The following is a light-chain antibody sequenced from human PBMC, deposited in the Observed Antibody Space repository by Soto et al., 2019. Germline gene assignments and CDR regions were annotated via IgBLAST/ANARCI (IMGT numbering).Light chain of an antibody. Sequence: EIVLTLFPGNMPLSPGERATLSCRASQSVSSNYLAWYQQKPGQAPRLLIYGASIRATGIPDRFSGSGSGTNFTLTISRLEPEDFAVYYCQQYGSSPLTFGGGTRLEIK. V-gene: IGKV3-20*01. CDR2: GAS. CDR1: QSVSSNY. CDR3: QQYGSSPLT. J-gene: IGKJ5*01.